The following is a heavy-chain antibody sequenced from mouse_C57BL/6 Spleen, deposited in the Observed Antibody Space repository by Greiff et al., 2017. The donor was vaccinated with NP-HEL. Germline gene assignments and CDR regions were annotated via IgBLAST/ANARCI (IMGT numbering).Heavy chain of an antibody. CDR3: ASPYSNYVSYYYYAMDY. Sequence: EVKLMESGGGLVKPGGSLKLSCAASGFTFSDYGMHWVRQAPEKGLEWVAYISSGSSTIYYADTVKGRFTISRVNAKNTLFLQMTSLRSEDKAMYYCASPYSNYVSYYYYAMDYWGQGTSVTVSS. CDR1: GFTFSDYG. D-gene: IGHD2-5*01. J-gene: IGHJ4*01. CDR2: ISSGSSTI. V-gene: IGHV5-17*01.